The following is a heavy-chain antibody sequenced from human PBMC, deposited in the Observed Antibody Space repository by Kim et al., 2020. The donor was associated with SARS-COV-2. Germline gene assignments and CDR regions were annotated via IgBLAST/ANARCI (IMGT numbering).Heavy chain of an antibody. CDR3: ARDRAVGATSGYFDY. V-gene: IGHV1-69*01. D-gene: IGHD1-26*01. J-gene: IGHJ4*02. Sequence: QKFQGRVTITADESTGTAYMELSSLRSEDTAVYYCARDRAVGATSGYFDYWGQGTLVTVSS.